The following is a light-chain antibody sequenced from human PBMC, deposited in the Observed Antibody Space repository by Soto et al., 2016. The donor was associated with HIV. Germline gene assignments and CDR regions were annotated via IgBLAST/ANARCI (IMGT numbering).Light chain of an antibody. CDR2: GKN. CDR1: SLRTYY. Sequence: SSELTQDPAVSVALGQTVRITCQGDSLRTYYTNWYQQKPGQAPRLVIYGKNNRPSGIPDRFSGSSSGNTASLTITWGTRAEDEADYYCNSRYTSDSHHYVFGTGTKVTVL. J-gene: IGLJ1*01. CDR3: NSRYTSDSHHYV. V-gene: IGLV3-19*01.